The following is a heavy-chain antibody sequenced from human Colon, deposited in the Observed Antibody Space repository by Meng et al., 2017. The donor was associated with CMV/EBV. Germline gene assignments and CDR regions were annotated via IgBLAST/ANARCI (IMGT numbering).Heavy chain of an antibody. CDR2: VSWDGGST. D-gene: IGHD4-17*01. V-gene: IGHV3-43*01. Sequence: GGSLRLSCAASGFTFDDYTMNWVRHAPGKGLEWVAVVSWDGGSTRYAESVRGRFTISRDNSKNLLVLQLNSLRSDDSALYYCPKGTAATTVPDFDSWGQGTLVTVSS. CDR1: GFTFDDYT. CDR3: PKGTAATTVPDFDS. J-gene: IGHJ4*02.